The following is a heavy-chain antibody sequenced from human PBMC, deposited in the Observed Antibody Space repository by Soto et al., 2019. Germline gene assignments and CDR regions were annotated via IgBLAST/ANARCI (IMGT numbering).Heavy chain of an antibody. V-gene: IGHV3-72*01. CDR1: GFTFSDHY. CDR2: TRNKANSYTT. J-gene: IGHJ3*02. CDR3: ARVSSGGGTYYDFWSGYSDAFDI. D-gene: IGHD3-3*01. Sequence: GGSLRLSCAASGFTFSDHYMDWVRQAPGKGLEWVGRTRNKANSYTTEYAASVKGRFTISRDDSKNSLYLQMNSLKTEDTAVYYCARVSSGGGTYYDFWSGYSDAFDIWGQGTMVTVS.